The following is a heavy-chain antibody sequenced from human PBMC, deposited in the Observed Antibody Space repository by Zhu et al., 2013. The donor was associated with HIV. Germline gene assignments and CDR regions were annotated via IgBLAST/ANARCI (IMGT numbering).Heavy chain of an antibody. CDR1: GYSITSGYY. CDR2: IYYSGIT. Sequence: QVQLQESGPGLVKPSETLSLTCAVSGYSITSGYYWGWIRQPPGKGPEWIGYIYYSGITNYNPSLKSRVTISADTSKNQFSLNLSSVTAADTAVYYCARKSRRSGSYSDFDYWGQGTLVTGLL. J-gene: IGHJ4*02. D-gene: IGHD1-26*01. CDR3: ARKSRRSGSYSDFDY. V-gene: IGHV4-61*01.